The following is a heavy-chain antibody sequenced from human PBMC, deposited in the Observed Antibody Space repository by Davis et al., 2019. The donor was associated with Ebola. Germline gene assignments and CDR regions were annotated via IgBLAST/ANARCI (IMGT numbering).Heavy chain of an antibody. CDR1: GFTFSSYG. Sequence: GESLKISCAASGFTFSSYGMHWVRQAPCKGLEWVAVISYDGSNKYYADSVKGRFTISRDNSKNTLYLQMNSLRAEDTAVYYCAKEWALVVVPAAIPFGYYGMDVWGQGTTVTVSS. V-gene: IGHV3-30*19. D-gene: IGHD2-2*02. CDR3: AKEWALVVVPAAIPFGYYGMDV. CDR2: ISYDGSNK. J-gene: IGHJ6*02.